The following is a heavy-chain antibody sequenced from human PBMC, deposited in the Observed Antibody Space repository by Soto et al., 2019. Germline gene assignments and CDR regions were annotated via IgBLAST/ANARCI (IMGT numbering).Heavy chain of an antibody. CDR2: ISYDGGNK. J-gene: IGHJ6*02. D-gene: IGHD3-10*01. CDR1: GFTFSSYA. V-gene: IGHV3-30-3*01. CDR3: ARDTWYGSGSYYKSYGFISHGMDV. Sequence: PGGSLRLSCAASGFTFSSYAMHWVRQAPGKGLEWVAVISYDGGNKYYADSVKGRFTISRDNSKNTLYLQMNSLRAEDTAVYYCARDTWYGSGSYYKSYGFISHGMDVWGQGTTVTVSS.